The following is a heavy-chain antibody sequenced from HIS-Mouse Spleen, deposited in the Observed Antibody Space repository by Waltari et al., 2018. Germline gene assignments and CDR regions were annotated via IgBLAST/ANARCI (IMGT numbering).Heavy chain of an antibody. CDR3: ARDRSIAVAGTEAFDI. Sequence: QVQLVQSGAEVKKPGASVKVSCKASGYTFTGYYMHWVRQAHGQGLEWMGWINPNSGGTNYAQKFQGRVTMTRDTSISTAYMELSRLRSDDTAVYYCARDRSIAVAGTEAFDIWGQGTMVTVSS. D-gene: IGHD6-19*01. J-gene: IGHJ3*02. CDR2: INPNSGGT. V-gene: IGHV1-2*02. CDR1: GYTFTGYY.